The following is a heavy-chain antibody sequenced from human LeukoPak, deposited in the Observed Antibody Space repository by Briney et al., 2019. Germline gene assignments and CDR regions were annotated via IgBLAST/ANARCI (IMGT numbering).Heavy chain of an antibody. CDR2: IKGETAAGAP. CDR3: ARCPRATTYGDPDSYYFDY. V-gene: IGHV3-15*01. Sequence: GGSLRLSCAASGFTFTSAWMSWVRQAPGKGLEWVGRIKGETAAGAPDYVASVKGRFTISRDDSKNTLFLQMNSLKTEDTAVYYCARCPRATTYGDPDSYYFDYWGQGTLVTVSS. D-gene: IGHD4-17*01. J-gene: IGHJ4*02. CDR1: GFTFTSAW.